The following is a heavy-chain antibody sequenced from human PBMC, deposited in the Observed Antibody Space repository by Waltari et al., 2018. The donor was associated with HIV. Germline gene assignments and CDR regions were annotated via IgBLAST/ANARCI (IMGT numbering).Heavy chain of an antibody. V-gene: IGHV3-74*01. CDR1: GFTLSNYW. J-gene: IGHJ4*02. Sequence: EVQLVESGGGLVPSGGPLRLSCAASGFTLSNYWMHWFRQAPGKGLGWVSRLKSDGSISNYAASVKGRFTISRDNAKNTVYLQMNSLRAEDTATYYCASDPYCSGIYLWGQGTLVTVSS. CDR3: ASDPYCSGIYL. D-gene: IGHD3-10*01. CDR2: LKSDGSIS.